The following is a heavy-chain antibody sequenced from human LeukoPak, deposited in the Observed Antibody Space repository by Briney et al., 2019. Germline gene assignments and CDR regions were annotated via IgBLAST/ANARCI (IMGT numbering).Heavy chain of an antibody. V-gene: IGHV1-69*13. CDR3: ARDSGGSGSYYYFDY. D-gene: IGHD3-10*01. CDR1: GGTFSTYA. Sequence: ASVKVSCKASGGTFSTYAISWARQAPGQGLEWMGGIIPILATANYAQKFQGRVTITADESTSIAYMQLSSLRSEDTAVYYCARDSGGSGSYYYFDYWGQGTLVTVSS. J-gene: IGHJ4*02. CDR2: IIPILATA.